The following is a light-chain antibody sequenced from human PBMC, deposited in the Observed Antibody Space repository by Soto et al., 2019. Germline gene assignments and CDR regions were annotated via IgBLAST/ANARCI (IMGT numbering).Light chain of an antibody. V-gene: IGKV1-27*01. CDR1: AAISNY. CDR2: GAS. CDR3: QNYNRAPWT. J-gene: IGKJ1*01. Sequence: DIQMTQSPSSLSASVGARVIITCRARAAISNYFAWYQQKPGKVPKLLLYGASTLQSGVPSRFSVSGSGTDFTLTISSLQTEDVATYYCQNYNRAPWTFGQGTKVESK.